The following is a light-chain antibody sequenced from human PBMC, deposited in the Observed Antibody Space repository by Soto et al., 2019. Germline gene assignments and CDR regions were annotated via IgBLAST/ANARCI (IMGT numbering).Light chain of an antibody. Sequence: DIQMTQSPSTLSASVGARVSITCRASQSISSWLAWYQQKPGKAPKLLIYKASTLKSGVPSRFSGSGSGTEFTLTISSLQPDDFATYYCQQYNSYQWTFGQGIKVDIK. CDR2: KAS. CDR1: QSISSW. J-gene: IGKJ1*01. V-gene: IGKV1-5*03. CDR3: QQYNSYQWT.